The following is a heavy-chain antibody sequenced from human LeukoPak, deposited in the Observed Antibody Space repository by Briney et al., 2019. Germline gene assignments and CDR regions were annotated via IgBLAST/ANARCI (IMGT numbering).Heavy chain of an antibody. CDR1: GFNVRSNY. CDR3: AKDRYGDYEVLFDY. Sequence: GGSLRLXCAVSGFNVRSNYMSWVRQAPGKALEWVSAISGSGGSTYYADSVKGRFTISRDNSKNTLYLQMNSLRAEDTAVYYCAKDRYGDYEVLFDYWGQGTLVTVSS. J-gene: IGHJ4*02. D-gene: IGHD4-17*01. CDR2: ISGSGGST. V-gene: IGHV3-23*01.